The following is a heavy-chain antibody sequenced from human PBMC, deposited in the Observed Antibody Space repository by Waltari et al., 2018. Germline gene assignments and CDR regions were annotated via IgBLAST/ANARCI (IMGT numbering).Heavy chain of an antibody. CDR3: ARYAYYDSSGYYQVFDY. D-gene: IGHD3-22*01. Sequence: QLQLQESGPGLVKPSETLSLTCTVSGGSISSSSYYWGWIRQPPGKGLEWIGMIYYSGGTYYNPSLKSRVTISVDTSKNQFSLKLSSVTAADTAVYYCARYAYYDSSGYYQVFDYWGQGTLVTVSS. J-gene: IGHJ4*02. CDR2: IYYSGGT. CDR1: GGSISSSSYY. V-gene: IGHV4-39*01.